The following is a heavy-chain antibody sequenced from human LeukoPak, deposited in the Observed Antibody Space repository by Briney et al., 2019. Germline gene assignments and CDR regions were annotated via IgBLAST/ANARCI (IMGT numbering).Heavy chain of an antibody. Sequence: SETLSLTCTVSGGSISSYYWSWIRQPPGKGLEWIGYIYYSGSTNYNPSLKSRVTISVDTSKNQFSLKLSSVTAADTAVYYCARSADSSGYSGGYDYWGQGTLVTVSS. CDR2: IYYSGST. V-gene: IGHV4-59*01. CDR1: GGSISSYY. D-gene: IGHD3-22*01. CDR3: ARSADSSGYSGGYDY. J-gene: IGHJ4*02.